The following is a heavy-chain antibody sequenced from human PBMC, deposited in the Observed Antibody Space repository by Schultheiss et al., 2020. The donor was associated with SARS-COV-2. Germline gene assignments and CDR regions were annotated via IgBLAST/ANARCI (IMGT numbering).Heavy chain of an antibody. V-gene: IGHV3-7*03. J-gene: IGHJ4*02. CDR1: GFTFSAYW. Sequence: GESLKISCAASGFTFSAYWMSWVRQAPGKGLEWVANIKHDGSEKSYVDSVKGRFTISRDNAKNSVYLQMDSLRVEDTAFYYCATHYSSWPPFDYWGQGTLVTSPQ. CDR2: IKHDGSEK. CDR3: ATHYSSWPPFDY. D-gene: IGHD6-13*01.